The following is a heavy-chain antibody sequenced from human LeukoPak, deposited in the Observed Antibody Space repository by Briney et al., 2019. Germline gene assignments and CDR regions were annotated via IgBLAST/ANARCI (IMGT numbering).Heavy chain of an antibody. CDR3: SRDSGTFPTLNS. Sequence: SETLSLNCAVSGYSISSGFYWGWIRQPPGKGLEWIGSKFHSGSTYYSPSLKSRVAISVDTSKNQFSLKLRSVTAADTAVYYCSRDSGTFPTLNSWGQGTLVTVFS. CDR2: KFHSGST. CDR1: GYSISSGFY. D-gene: IGHD1-26*01. J-gene: IGHJ4*02. V-gene: IGHV4-38-2*02.